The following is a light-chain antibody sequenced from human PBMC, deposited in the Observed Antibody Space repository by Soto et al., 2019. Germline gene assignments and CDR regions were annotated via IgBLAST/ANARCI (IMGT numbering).Light chain of an antibody. V-gene: IGLV2-8*01. CDR3: SSYAGSNNFV. Sequence: SALTQPPSASGSPGQSVTISCTGTSSDVGGYNYVPWYQQHPGKAPKLMIYEVSERPSGVPDRFSGSKSSNTASLTVSGLQAEDEADYYCSSYAGSNNFVFGTGTKVTVL. CDR2: EVS. J-gene: IGLJ1*01. CDR1: SSDVGGYNY.